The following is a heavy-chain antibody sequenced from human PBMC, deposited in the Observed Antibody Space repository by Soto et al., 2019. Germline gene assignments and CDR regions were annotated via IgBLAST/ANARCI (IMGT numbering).Heavy chain of an antibody. CDR1: GFTFSRYE. V-gene: IGHV3-48*03. D-gene: IGHD1-1*01. CDR2: ISPSDSAA. Sequence: EEQLVESGGGLVHPGGSLRLSCSASGFTFSRYEMNWVRQGPGRGLEWISYISPSDSAAYYADSVKGRFTISRDNAKNTLILQMNSLRAEDTAVYYCARPLKNQLPPYYCAMYVWGQGTTVTVSS. J-gene: IGHJ6*02. CDR3: ARPLKNQLPPYYCAMYV.